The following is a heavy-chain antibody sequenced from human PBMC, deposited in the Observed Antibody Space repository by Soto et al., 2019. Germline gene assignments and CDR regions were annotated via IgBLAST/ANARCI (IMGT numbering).Heavy chain of an antibody. D-gene: IGHD3-10*01. CDR2: IDWDDDK. CDR1: GFSLSTSGMC. Sequence: SGPTLVNPTQTLTLTCSFSGFSLSTSGMCVSWIRQPPGKALEWLARIDWDDDKYYSTSLKTRLTISKDTSKNQVVLTMTNMDPVDTATYYCARTYSGSYYKDYYYYGMDVWGQGTTVTVSS. J-gene: IGHJ6*02. CDR3: ARTYSGSYYKDYYYYGMDV. V-gene: IGHV2-70*11.